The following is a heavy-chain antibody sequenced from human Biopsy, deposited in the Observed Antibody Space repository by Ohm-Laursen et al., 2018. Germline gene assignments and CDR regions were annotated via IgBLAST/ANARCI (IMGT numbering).Heavy chain of an antibody. J-gene: IGHJ3*01. CDR3: ARDPLSYYSDASALCVGGFDA. V-gene: IGHV4-31*03. D-gene: IGHD3-22*01. Sequence: TLSLTCIVSGGSISNGGYYWNWVRQHPRKGLEWVGYVYHSGTTYYNPSLKSRVTMSVDTSQNQFSLNLNSVTVADTAVYYCARDPLSYYSDASALCVGGFDAWGQGTKVTVSS. CDR1: GGSISNGGYY. CDR2: VYHSGTT.